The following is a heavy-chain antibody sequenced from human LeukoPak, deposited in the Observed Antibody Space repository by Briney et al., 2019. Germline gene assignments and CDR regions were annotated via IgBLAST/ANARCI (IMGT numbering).Heavy chain of an antibody. CDR3: TTDGPPYSGVASFDY. V-gene: IGHV3-15*01. CDR2: IKAKNDGGAI. D-gene: IGHD2-8*02. CDR1: GFTFSDAW. Sequence: PGGSLRLSCAASGFTFSDAWMTWVRQAPGKGLEWVGRIKAKNDGGAIEYATPVKGRFTISGDDAKNTLYLQMNSLKTEDTAVYYCTTDGPPYSGVASFDYWGQGTLVTVSS. J-gene: IGHJ4*02.